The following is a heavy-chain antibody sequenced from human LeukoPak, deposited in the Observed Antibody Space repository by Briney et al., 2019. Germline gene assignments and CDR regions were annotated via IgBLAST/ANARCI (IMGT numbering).Heavy chain of an antibody. CDR2: TRYDGSDK. J-gene: IGHJ6*03. D-gene: IGHD5-18*01. Sequence: PGGSLRLSCAASGFTFSSYAMSWVRQAPGKGLEWVAFTRYDGSDKFYAGSVKGRFTISRDNSKNILYLQMNSLRVADTALYFCHSYATLYYHNMDVWGNGTTVIVS. V-gene: IGHV3-30*02. CDR3: HSYATLYYHNMDV. CDR1: GFTFSSYA.